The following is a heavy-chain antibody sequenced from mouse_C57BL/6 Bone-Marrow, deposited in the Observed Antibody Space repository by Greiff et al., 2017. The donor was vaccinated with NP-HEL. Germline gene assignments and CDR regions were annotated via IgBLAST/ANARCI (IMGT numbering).Heavy chain of an antibody. D-gene: IGHD1-1*01. CDR2: IDPSDSYT. V-gene: IGHV1-59*01. CDR1: GYTFTSYW. CDR3: ARGGILPPYYAMDY. Sequence: QVQLQQSGAELVRPGTSVKLSCKASGYTFTSYWMHWVKQRPGQGLEWIGVIDPSDSYTNYNQKFKGKATLTVDTSSSTAYMQLSSLTSEDSAVYYCARGGILPPYYAMDYWGQGTSVTVSS. J-gene: IGHJ4*01.